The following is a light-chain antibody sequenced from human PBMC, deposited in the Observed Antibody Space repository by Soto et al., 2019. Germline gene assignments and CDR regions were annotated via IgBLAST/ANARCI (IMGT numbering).Light chain of an antibody. CDR3: GTWDSSLSAGWGV. V-gene: IGLV1-51*01. CDR2: DNN. J-gene: IGLJ2*01. CDR1: SSDIGNNY. Sequence: QSVLTQPPSVSAAPEQKVTISCSGSSSDIGNNYVSWYQHLPGTAPKLLIYDNNKRPSGIPDRFSGSKSGTSATLGITGLQAGDEADYYCGTWDSSLSAGWGVFGGGTQLTVL.